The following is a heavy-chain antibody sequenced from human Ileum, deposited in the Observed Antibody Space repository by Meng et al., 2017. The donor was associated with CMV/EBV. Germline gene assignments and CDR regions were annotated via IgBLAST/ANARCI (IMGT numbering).Heavy chain of an antibody. J-gene: IGHJ4*02. Sequence: LCCAASGFTLSSYAVTWVRQAPGKGLEWVSLIHRSGSSTYYADSVKSRFTISRDNSKNTLYLQMDSLSAEDTAVYYCATSTWDLFDYWGQGTLVTVSS. CDR2: IHRSGSST. V-gene: IGHV3-23*03. CDR3: ATSTWDLFDY. CDR1: GFTLSSYA. D-gene: IGHD2-2*01.